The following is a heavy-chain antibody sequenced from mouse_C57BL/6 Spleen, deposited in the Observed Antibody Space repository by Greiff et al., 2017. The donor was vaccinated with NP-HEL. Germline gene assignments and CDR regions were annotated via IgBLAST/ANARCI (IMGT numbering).Heavy chain of an antibody. Sequence: VQLQQSGAELVKPGASVKISCKASGYAFSSYWMNWVKQRPGKGLEWIGQIYPGDGDTNYNGKFKGKATLTADKSSSTAYMQLSSLTSEESAVYFCARSNWDGGAWFAYWGQGTLVTVSA. D-gene: IGHD4-1*01. V-gene: IGHV1-80*01. CDR2: IYPGDGDT. CDR1: GYAFSSYW. CDR3: ARSNWDGGAWFAY. J-gene: IGHJ3*01.